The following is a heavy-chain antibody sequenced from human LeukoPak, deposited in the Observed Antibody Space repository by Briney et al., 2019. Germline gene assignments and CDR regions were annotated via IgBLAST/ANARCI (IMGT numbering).Heavy chain of an antibody. V-gene: IGHV4-34*09. Sequence: SETLSLTCAVYGGSFSGYYWSWIRQPPGKGLEWIGEINHSGSTNYNPSLKSRVTISVDTSKNQFSLKLSSVTAADTAVFYCARFDSSTVSTHRGWFDPWGQGTLVTVSS. CDR2: INHSGST. J-gene: IGHJ5*02. D-gene: IGHD2-2*01. CDR1: GGSFSGYY. CDR3: ARFDSSTVSTHRGWFDP.